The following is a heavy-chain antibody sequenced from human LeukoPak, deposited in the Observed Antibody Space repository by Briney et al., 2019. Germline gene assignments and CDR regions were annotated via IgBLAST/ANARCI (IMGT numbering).Heavy chain of an antibody. V-gene: IGHV1-69*05. Sequence: SVKVSCKASGGTFSSYAISWVRQAPGQGLEWMGRIIPIFGTANYAQKFQGRVTITTDESTSTAYMELSSLRSEDTAVYYCARDQLVMGPCPGGFDYWGQGTLVTVSS. D-gene: IGHD1-1*01. CDR1: GGTFSSYA. CDR3: ARDQLVMGPCPGGFDY. CDR2: IIPIFGTA. J-gene: IGHJ4*02.